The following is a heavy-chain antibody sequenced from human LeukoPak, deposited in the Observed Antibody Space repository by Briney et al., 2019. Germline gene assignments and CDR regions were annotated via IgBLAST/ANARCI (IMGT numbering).Heavy chain of an antibody. J-gene: IGHJ4*02. V-gene: IGHV4-34*01. CDR1: GGSFSDYY. D-gene: IGHD5-24*01. CDR2: INHSGST. CDR3: ARRRWLQFHY. Sequence: SETLSLTCAVYGGSFSDYYWNWIRQPPGKGLEWIGEINHSGSTNYNPSLKSRVTISVDTSKNQFSLKLSSVTAADTAVYYCARRRWLQFHYWGQGTLVTVSS.